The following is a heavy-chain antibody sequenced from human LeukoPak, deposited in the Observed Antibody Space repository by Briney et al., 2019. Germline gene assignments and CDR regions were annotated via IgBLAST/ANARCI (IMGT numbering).Heavy chain of an antibody. CDR1: GFTFSDYS. D-gene: IGHD5-24*01. CDR2: VCHNAAGT. CDR3: AKACLVATTPGRGMDV. V-gene: IGHV3-23*01. Sequence: QPGGSLRLSCAASGFTFSDYSMSWVRQAPGKGLEWVAAVCHNAAGTYYADSVKGRFTISRDNSRNTMYLQMNSLTAEDTAVYYCAKACLVATTPGRGMDVWGQGTTVAVSS. J-gene: IGHJ6*02.